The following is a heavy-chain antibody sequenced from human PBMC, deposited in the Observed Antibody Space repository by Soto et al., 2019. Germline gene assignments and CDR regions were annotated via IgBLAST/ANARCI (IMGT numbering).Heavy chain of an antibody. Sequence: GGSLRLSCAASGFTFSSYAMHWVRQAPGKGLEWVAVISYDGSNKYYADSVKGRFTISRDNSKNTLYLQINSLRAEDTAVYYCARDIQSGEAVRAITMVRGVILNYGMDVWGQGTTVTVSS. CDR1: GFTFSSYA. CDR2: ISYDGSNK. CDR3: ARDIQSGEAVRAITMVRGVILNYGMDV. V-gene: IGHV3-30-3*01. D-gene: IGHD3-10*01. J-gene: IGHJ6*02.